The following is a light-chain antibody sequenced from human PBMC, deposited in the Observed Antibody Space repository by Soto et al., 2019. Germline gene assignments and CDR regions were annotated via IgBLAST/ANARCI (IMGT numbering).Light chain of an antibody. CDR2: EVS. CDR1: SSDVGGHKY. CDR3: SSYTSTSTV. Sequence: QSALTQPASVSGSPGQSITISCTGTSSDVGGHKYVSWYQQDPGKAPKLMIYEVSLRPSGVSNRFSGSKSGNTASLTISGLQAEDEAEYYCSSYTSTSTVFGTGTKLTVL. J-gene: IGLJ1*01. V-gene: IGLV2-14*01.